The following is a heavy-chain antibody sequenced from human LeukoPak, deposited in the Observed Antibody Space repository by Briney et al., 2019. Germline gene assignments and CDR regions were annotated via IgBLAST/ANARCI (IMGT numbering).Heavy chain of an antibody. J-gene: IGHJ4*02. V-gene: IGHV4-31*03. CDR2: IYYSGST. D-gene: IGHD1-26*01. CDR1: GGSISSGGYY. Sequence: PSETLSLTCTVSGGSISSGGYYWSWIRQHPGKGLEWIGYIYYSGSTYYNPSLKSRVTISVDTSKNQFSLKLSSVTAADTAVYYCAVLVGATVNFDYWGQGTLVTVSS. CDR3: AVLVGATVNFDY.